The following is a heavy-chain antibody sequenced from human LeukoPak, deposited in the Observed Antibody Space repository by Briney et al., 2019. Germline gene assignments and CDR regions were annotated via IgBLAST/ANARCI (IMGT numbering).Heavy chain of an antibody. V-gene: IGHV1-8*01. CDR2: MNPNSGNT. Sequence: ASVKFSCKASGYTFTTYDINWVRQATGQGLEWMGWMNPNSGNTDYAQKFQGRVTMTRNTSTNTAYMELSSLRSEDTAVYYCAREHYGWRKNWFDPWGQGTLVTV. D-gene: IGHD3-16*01. J-gene: IGHJ5*02. CDR3: AREHYGWRKNWFDP. CDR1: GYTFTTYD.